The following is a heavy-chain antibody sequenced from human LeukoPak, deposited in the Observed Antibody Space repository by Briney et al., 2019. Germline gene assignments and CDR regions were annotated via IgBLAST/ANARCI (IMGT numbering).Heavy chain of an antibody. Sequence: PGGSLRLSCAASGFSFSSYTMNWVRQAPEKGLEWASSISSSSSYIYYTDSVKGRFTISRDNAKNSLYLQMNSLRAEDTAVYYCARSLTIFGVVIPSFDYWGQGTLVTVSS. CDR2: ISSSSSYI. CDR3: ARSLTIFGVVIPSFDY. J-gene: IGHJ4*02. CDR1: GFSFSSYT. D-gene: IGHD3-3*01. V-gene: IGHV3-21*01.